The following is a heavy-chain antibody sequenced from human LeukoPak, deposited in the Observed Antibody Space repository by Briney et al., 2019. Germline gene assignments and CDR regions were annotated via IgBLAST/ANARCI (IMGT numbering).Heavy chain of an antibody. CDR1: GFTCSSYG. CDR2: IWYDGNNK. Sequence: GGSLRLSCAASGFTCSSYGMHWVRQAPGKGQEWVAVIWYDGNNKYYEDSVKGRFTISRDNSKNTLYLQMNSLRAEDTAVYYSARDQGTTVYGMDVWGKGTTVTVSS. CDR3: ARDQGTTVYGMDV. J-gene: IGHJ6*04. V-gene: IGHV3-33*01. D-gene: IGHD4-11*01.